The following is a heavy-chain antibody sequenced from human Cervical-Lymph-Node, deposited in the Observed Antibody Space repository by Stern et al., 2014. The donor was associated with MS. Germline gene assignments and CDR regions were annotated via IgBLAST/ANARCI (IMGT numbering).Heavy chain of an antibody. CDR2: IKSKTDGGTT. J-gene: IGHJ6*02. CDR1: GFTFRNAW. CDR3: TTLDRSYPYYYYGMDV. D-gene: IGHD1-26*01. V-gene: IGHV3-15*01. Sequence: EMQLVESGGGLVKPGGSLRLSCAASGFTFRNAWMTWIRQAPGKGLEWVCRIKSKTDGGTTDYAAPVKGRFTISRDDSKNTLYLQMNSLKTEDTAVYYCTTLDRSYPYYYYGMDVWGQGTTVTVSS.